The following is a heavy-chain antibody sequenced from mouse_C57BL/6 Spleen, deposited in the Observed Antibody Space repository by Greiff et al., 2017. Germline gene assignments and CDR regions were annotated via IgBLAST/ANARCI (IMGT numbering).Heavy chain of an antibody. CDR2: ISSGSSSI. V-gene: IGHV5-17*01. J-gene: IGHJ4*01. CDR3: ARRRYDYAMDY. D-gene: IGHD2-3*01. Sequence: EVKLMESGGGLVKPGGSLKLSCAASGFTFSDYGMHWVRQAPEKGLEWVAYISSGSSSIYYADTVKGRFTISRDNAKNTLFLQMTGVRSEDTAMCYCARRRYDYAMDYWGQGTSVTVSS. CDR1: GFTFSDYG.